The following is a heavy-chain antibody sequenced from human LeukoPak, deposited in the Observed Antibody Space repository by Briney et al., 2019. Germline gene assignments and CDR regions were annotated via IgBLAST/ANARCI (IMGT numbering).Heavy chain of an antibody. J-gene: IGHJ4*02. D-gene: IGHD3-10*01. CDR1: GFTVSSYY. CDR3: AARKVRGVWFYLDY. V-gene: IGHV3-53*01. Sequence: SGGSLRLSCAASGFTVSSYYMNWVRQAPGKGLEWVSVIYSGSSTYYADSVKARFTISRDNSKNTLYLQMNSLRVEDTAVYFCAARKVRGVWFYLDYWGQGTLVTVSS. CDR2: IYSGSST.